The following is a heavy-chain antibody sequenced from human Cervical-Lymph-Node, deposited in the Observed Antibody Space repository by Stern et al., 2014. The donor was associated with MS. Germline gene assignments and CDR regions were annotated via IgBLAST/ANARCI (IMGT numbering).Heavy chain of an antibody. CDR2: VSGSGGSA. J-gene: IGHJ4*02. CDR3: AKGSELVSDPLFDF. D-gene: IGHD6-6*01. CDR1: GFTFSNYA. Sequence: VQLVESGGGLVQPGGSLRLSCAAAGFTFSNYAMSWVRQAPGKGLEWVSTVSGSGGSAYYPDSVKGRFTISRDNPKNTLYLQMSSLRVEDTAEYYCAKGSELVSDPLFDFWGQGTLVTVSS. V-gene: IGHV3-23*04.